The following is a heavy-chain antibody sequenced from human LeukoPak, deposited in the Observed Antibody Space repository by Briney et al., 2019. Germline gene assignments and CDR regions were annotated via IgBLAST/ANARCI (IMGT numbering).Heavy chain of an antibody. V-gene: IGHV3-21*01. J-gene: IGHJ3*02. Sequence: GGSLRLSCAASGFTFSSYSMNWVRQAPGKGLEWVSSISSSSSYIYYADSVKGRFTISRDNAKNSLYLQMNSLRAEDTAVYYCARAALAAAGSAFDIWGQGTMVTVSS. CDR2: ISSSSSYI. CDR3: ARAALAAAGSAFDI. CDR1: GFTFSSYS. D-gene: IGHD6-13*01.